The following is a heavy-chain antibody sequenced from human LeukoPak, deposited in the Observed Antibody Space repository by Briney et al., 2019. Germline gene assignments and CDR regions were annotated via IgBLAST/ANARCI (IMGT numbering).Heavy chain of an antibody. CDR3: ARGAGQLKRRAFDI. D-gene: IGHD6-13*01. V-gene: IGHV3-33*01. CDR2: IWYDESYK. J-gene: IGHJ3*02. CDR1: GFTFSSYG. Sequence: GGSLRLSCAASGFTFSSYGMHWVRQAPGKGLEWVAVIWYDESYKYYADSVKGRFTISRDNSKNTLDLQMNSLRAEDTAVYSCARGAGQLKRRAFDIWGQGTMVTVSS.